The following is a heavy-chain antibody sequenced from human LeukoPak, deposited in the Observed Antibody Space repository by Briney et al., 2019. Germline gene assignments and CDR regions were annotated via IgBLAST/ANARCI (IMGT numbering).Heavy chain of an antibody. CDR3: ARYEAVAGVFDY. CDR2: IYNSGNT. D-gene: IGHD6-19*01. Sequence: SETLSLTCAVYGGSLSAYYWTWIRQPPGKGLEWIGRIYNSGNTNYNPSLKSRVTISVDTSKNQFSLKLSSVTAADTAVYYCARYEAVAGVFDYWGQGTLVTVSS. CDR1: GGSLSAYY. V-gene: IGHV4-59*10. J-gene: IGHJ4*02.